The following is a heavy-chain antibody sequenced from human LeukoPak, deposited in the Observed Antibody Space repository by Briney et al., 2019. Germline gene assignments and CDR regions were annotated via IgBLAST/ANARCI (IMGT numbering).Heavy chain of an antibody. D-gene: IGHD2-2*02. CDR3: ARSKDSYTLFDY. CDR2: INHSGST. V-gene: IGHV4-34*01. CDR1: GGSFSGYY. J-gene: IGHJ4*02. Sequence: SETLSLTCAVYGGSFSGYYWSWIRQPPGKGLEWIGEINHSGSTNYNPSLKSRVTISVDTSKNQFSLKLSPVTAADTAVYYCARSKDSYTLFDYWGQGTLVTVSS.